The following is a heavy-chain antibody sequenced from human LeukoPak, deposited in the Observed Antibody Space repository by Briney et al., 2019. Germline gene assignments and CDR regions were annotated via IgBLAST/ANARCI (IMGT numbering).Heavy chain of an antibody. CDR3: AREYYYDSSGYYEDAFDI. D-gene: IGHD3-22*01. CDR1: GGTFSSYA. Sequence: SVKVSCKASGGTFSSYAISWVRQAPGQGLEWMGGIIPIFGTANYAQKFQGRVTITTDESTSTAYMELSSLRSEDTAVYYCAREYYYDSSGYYEDAFDIWGQGTMVTVSS. J-gene: IGHJ3*02. CDR2: IIPIFGTA. V-gene: IGHV1-69*05.